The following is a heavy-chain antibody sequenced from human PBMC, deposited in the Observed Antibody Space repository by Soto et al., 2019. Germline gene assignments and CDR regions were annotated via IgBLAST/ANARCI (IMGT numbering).Heavy chain of an antibody. CDR2: LYDVDGS. CDR1: GLTISGKKY. J-gene: IGHJ3*01. CDR3: APWHEREHAYDV. V-gene: IGHV3-53*01. Sequence: ESGGGLIQPGESLRLSCAAFGLTISGKKYVAWVRQAPGKGLEWVSGLYDVDGSFYADSVRGRFTTSSDSSKTTVYLQMNDLRPDDTAVYYCAPWHEREHAYDVWGQGTTVTVSS. D-gene: IGHD1-1*01.